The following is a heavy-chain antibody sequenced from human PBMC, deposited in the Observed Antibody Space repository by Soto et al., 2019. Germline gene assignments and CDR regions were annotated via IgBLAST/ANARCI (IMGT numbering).Heavy chain of an antibody. D-gene: IGHD3-22*01. CDR2: INSDGSST. J-gene: IGHJ6*02. CDR3: ASTWNSSGYNFADYYYYGMDV. V-gene: IGHV3-74*01. CDR1: GFTFSSYW. Sequence: GESLKISCAASGFTFSSYWMHWVRQAPGKGLVLVSRINSDGSSTSYADSVKGRFTISRDNAKNTLYLQMNSLRAEDTAVYYCASTWNSSGYNFADYYYYGMDVWGQGTTVTVSS.